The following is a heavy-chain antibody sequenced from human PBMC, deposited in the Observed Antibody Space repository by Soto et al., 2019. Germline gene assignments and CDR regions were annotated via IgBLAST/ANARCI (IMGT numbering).Heavy chain of an antibody. CDR1: GGSISSYY. CDR2: IYYSATT. V-gene: IGHV4-59*08. D-gene: IGHD3-22*01. CDR3: ARHSPYYYDSSGYYYDGAFDI. J-gene: IGHJ3*02. Sequence: SETLSLTCTVSGGSISSYYWSWIRQPPGKGLEWIGYIYYSATTYYNPSLKSRVTISLDKSKNQLFLRLTSVTVADTAVYYCARHSPYYYDSSGYYYDGAFDIWGQGTMVTLSS.